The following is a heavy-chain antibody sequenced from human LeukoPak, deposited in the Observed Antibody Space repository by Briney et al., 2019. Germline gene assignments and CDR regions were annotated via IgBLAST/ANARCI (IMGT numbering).Heavy chain of an antibody. J-gene: IGHJ2*01. V-gene: IGHV4-61*02. Sequence: PSETLSLTCSVSGASVGSGGYYWSWIRQPAGKEMEWIGRINPSGDTNYNPSLKSRVTMSIQTSKNQLFLNLISVTAADTALYYCARGVSTGWYFDPWGRGTQVTVSS. CDR2: INPSGDT. CDR1: GASVGSGGYY. D-gene: IGHD6-19*01. CDR3: ARGVSTGWYFDP.